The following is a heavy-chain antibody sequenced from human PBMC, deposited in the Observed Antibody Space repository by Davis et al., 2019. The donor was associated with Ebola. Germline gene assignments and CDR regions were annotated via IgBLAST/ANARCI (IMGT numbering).Heavy chain of an antibody. D-gene: IGHD2-15*01. J-gene: IGHJ4*02. CDR2: INPNSGGT. CDR1: GYTFTGYY. V-gene: IGHV1-2*06. Sequence: AASVKVSCKASGYTFTGYYIHWVRQAPGQGLEWMGRINPNSGGTVYAQKLQGRVTMTRDTSISTAYMELSRLRSDDTAVYYCARGPGTRCSSGGSCYPHYWGQGTLVTVSS. CDR3: ARGPGTRCSSGGSCYPHY.